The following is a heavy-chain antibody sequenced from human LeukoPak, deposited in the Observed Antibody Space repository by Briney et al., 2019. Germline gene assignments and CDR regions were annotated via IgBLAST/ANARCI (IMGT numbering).Heavy chain of an antibody. CDR3: ARGGWFGEFSQDYYYYYYMDV. CDR1: GFTFSSYD. CDR2: IGTAGDT. J-gene: IGHJ6*03. Sequence: GGSLRLSCAASGFTFSSYDMHWVRQATGKGLEWVSAIGTAGDTYYPGSVKGRFTISRENAKNSLYLQMNSLRAGDTAVYYCARGGWFGEFSQDYYYYYYMDVWGKGTTVTISS. D-gene: IGHD3-10*01. V-gene: IGHV3-13*01.